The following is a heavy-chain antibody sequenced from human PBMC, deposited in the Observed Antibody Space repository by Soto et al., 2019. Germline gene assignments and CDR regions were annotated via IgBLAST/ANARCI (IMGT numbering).Heavy chain of an antibody. CDR3: ARDPYHVLMVNAPNLYGMDV. CDR2: ISTYNGNT. J-gene: IGHJ6*02. D-gene: IGHD2-8*01. Sequence: ASVKVSCKASGYTFATYDISWVRQAPGQGLEWMGRISTYNGNTNYPQSLQGRLTMTTDTSTTTAYMELRSLRSDDTAVYYCARDPYHVLMVNAPNLYGMDVWGQGTTVTVSS. V-gene: IGHV1-18*01. CDR1: GYTFATYD.